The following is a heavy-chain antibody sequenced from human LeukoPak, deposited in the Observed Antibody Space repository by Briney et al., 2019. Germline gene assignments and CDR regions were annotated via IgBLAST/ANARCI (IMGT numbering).Heavy chain of an antibody. Sequence: SVKVSCKSSGGTFSSYAIIWVRQAPGQGLEWMGGIIPIFGTANYAQKFQGRVTITADESTSTAYMELSSLRSEDTAVYYCARDGATGRYYGMDVWGQGTTVTVSS. V-gene: IGHV1-69*13. CDR2: IIPIFGTA. D-gene: IGHD3-10*01. J-gene: IGHJ6*02. CDR3: ARDGATGRYYGMDV. CDR1: GGTFSSYA.